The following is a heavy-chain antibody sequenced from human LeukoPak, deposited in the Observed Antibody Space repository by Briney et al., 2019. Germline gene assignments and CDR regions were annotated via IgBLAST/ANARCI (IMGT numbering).Heavy chain of an antibody. J-gene: IGHJ5*02. Sequence: ASVKVSCKASGGTFSSYAISWVRQAPGQGLGWMGRIIPIFGTANYAQKFQGRVTITTDESTSTAYMELSSLRSEDTAVYYCARDVGVVVPAAMRGYNWFDPWGQGTLVTVSS. CDR3: ARDVGVVVPAAMRGYNWFDP. V-gene: IGHV1-69*05. CDR2: IIPIFGTA. D-gene: IGHD2-2*01. CDR1: GGTFSSYA.